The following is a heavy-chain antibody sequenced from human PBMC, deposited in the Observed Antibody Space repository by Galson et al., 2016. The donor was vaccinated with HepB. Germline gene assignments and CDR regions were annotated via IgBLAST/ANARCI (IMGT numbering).Heavy chain of an antibody. CDR1: GGSVSSGSYY. CDR3: PSPIHLWALEY. CDR2: ILYSGNT. Sequence: SETLSLTCTVSGGSVSSGSYYWSWVRQPPGKALEWIGYILYSGNTNYNPSLWSRVTISLDTSRNQFSLNLRSVTAADTAVYYCPSPIHLWALEYWGQGTMVTVSS. J-gene: IGHJ3*01. V-gene: IGHV4-61*01. D-gene: IGHD5-18*01.